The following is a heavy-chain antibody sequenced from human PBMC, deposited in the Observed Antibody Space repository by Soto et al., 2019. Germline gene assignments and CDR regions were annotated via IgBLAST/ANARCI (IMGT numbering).Heavy chain of an antibody. CDR3: ATGRGLYYYYGMDV. D-gene: IGHD3-10*01. Sequence: GGSQRLSCAASGFTFSSYAMSWVRQAPGKGLEWVSAISGSGGSTYYADSVKGRFTISRDNSKNTLYLQMNSLRAEDTAVYYCATGRGLYYYYGMDVWGQGTTVTVSS. CDR1: GFTFSSYA. J-gene: IGHJ6*02. CDR2: ISGSGGST. V-gene: IGHV3-23*01.